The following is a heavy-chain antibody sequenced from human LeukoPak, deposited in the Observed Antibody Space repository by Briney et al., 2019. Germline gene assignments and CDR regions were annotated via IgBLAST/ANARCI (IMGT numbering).Heavy chain of an antibody. CDR1: GYTFTGYY. CDR3: ARDLGGATKNAFDI. CDR2: INAKSGNT. V-gene: IGHV1-2*02. Sequence: ASVKVSCKASGYTFTGYYIHWVRQAPGQGLEWTGWINAKSGNTNYAQKIQGRVTMTRDTSITTVYMELSRLTSDDTAVYFCARDLGGATKNAFDIWGQGTVVTVSS. D-gene: IGHD1-26*01. J-gene: IGHJ3*02.